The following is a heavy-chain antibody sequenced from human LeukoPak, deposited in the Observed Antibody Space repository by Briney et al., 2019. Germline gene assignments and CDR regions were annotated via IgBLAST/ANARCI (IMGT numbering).Heavy chain of an antibody. CDR2: INPSGGSG. Sequence: ASVNVSCKASGYTFTSYYMHWVRQAPGQGLEWMGIINPSGGSGSYAQKFQGRVAMIRDTSTSTVYMELSSLRSEDTAVYYCARGVRIEGSGSYEGPFFDYWGQGTLVTVSS. J-gene: IGHJ4*02. CDR3: ARGVRIEGSGSYEGPFFDY. CDR1: GYTFTSYY. V-gene: IGHV1-46*01. D-gene: IGHD3-10*01.